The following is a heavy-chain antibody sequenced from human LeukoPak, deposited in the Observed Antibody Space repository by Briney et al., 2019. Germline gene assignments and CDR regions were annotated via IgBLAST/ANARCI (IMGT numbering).Heavy chain of an antibody. CDR3: AKIPGIAAAGTVFYYYYMDV. CDR2: ISSSGGLT. D-gene: IGHD6-13*01. V-gene: IGHV3-23*01. J-gene: IGHJ6*03. CDR1: GFTFSSYA. Sequence: KPGGSLRLSCGASGFTFSSYAMNWVRQAPGKGLEWVSAISSSGGLTYYADSVKGRFTISRDNSKNTLYLQMNSLRTEDTAVYYCAKIPGIAAAGTVFYYYYMDVWGKGTTVTVSS.